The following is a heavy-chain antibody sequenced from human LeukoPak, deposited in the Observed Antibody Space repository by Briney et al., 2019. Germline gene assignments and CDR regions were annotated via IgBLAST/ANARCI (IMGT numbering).Heavy chain of an antibody. V-gene: IGHV1-2*02. J-gene: IGHJ4*02. D-gene: IGHD6-13*01. CDR3: ARDHRSLGSWFGNDY. CDR2: INPNSGGT. CDR1: GYTFTGYY. Sequence: ASVKVSCKASGYTFTGYYMHWVRQAPGQGLEWMGWINPNSGGTNYAQKFQGRVTMTRDTSISTACMELSRLRSDDTAVYYCARDHRSLGSWFGNDYWGQGTLVTVSS.